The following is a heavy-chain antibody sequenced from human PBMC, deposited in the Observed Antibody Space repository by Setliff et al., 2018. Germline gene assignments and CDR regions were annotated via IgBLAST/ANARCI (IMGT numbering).Heavy chain of an antibody. D-gene: IGHD3-10*01. CDR1: EYNFRSYG. V-gene: IGHV7-4-1*02. CDR3: ARGSRFGTIVYRGDYYLDV. J-gene: IGHJ6*03. Sequence: GASVKVSCKASEYNFRSYGLNWVRQAPGQGLEWMGWINTDTGNPSYAQGFTGRFVFSLDTSVSTAYLQVSSLKAEDTAIYYCARGSRFGTIVYRGDYYLDVWGKGTTVTVSS. CDR2: INTDTGNP.